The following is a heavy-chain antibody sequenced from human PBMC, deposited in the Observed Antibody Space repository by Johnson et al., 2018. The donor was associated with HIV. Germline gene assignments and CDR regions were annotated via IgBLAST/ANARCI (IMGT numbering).Heavy chain of an antibody. V-gene: IGHV3-30*18. CDR2: ISYDGSNK. CDR3: AKSTQASILRESGPYGAFHI. D-gene: IGHD3-10*01. Sequence: QVQLVESGGGVVQPGRSLRLSCAASGFTFSSYGMHWVRQAPGKGLEWVAVISYDGSNKYYADSVKGRFTISRDNSKNTLYLQMNSLRAADTGVYYCAKSTQASILRESGPYGAFHIWGQGTTVTVSS. J-gene: IGHJ3*02. CDR1: GFTFSSYG.